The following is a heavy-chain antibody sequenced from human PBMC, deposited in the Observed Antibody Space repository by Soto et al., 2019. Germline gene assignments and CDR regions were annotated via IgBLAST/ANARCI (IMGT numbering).Heavy chain of an antibody. CDR1: GDSVSSNYY. CDR2: IYHTGTT. V-gene: IGHV4-4*02. Sequence: QVQLQESGPGLVKPSGTLSLTCAVSGDSVSSNYYWCWVRQPPGKGLEWIGEIYHTGTTNYNPSLTXRVTRTVDKSNNTFSLSLSSVTAADTAVYYCARSAGWYAVHSWGPGTLVTVSS. CDR3: ARSAGWYAVHS. J-gene: IGHJ4*02. D-gene: IGHD6-19*01.